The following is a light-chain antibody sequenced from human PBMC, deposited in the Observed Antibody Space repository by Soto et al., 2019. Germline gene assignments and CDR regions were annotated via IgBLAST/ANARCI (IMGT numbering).Light chain of an antibody. V-gene: IGKV1-6*02. CDR1: QGVRRD. CDR2: AAS. J-gene: IGKJ4*01. CDR3: LQDYSYPLT. Sequence: AIQVTQSPSSLSASVGDKITITCRTSQGVRRDVGWYQQKPGEAPKFLMFAASSLQSAAPLRFSGSGSGTEVTLTINSLQPDDFATYFCLQDYSYPLTVGGGTRVEIK.